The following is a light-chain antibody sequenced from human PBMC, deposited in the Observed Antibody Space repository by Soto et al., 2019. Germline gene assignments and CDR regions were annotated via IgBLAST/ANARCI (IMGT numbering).Light chain of an antibody. Sequence: DIQMTQSPSTLSASVGDRVTITCRASQSISTWLAWYQQKPGKAPNLLIYKASNLESGVPSRFSGSGSGTEFTLTISGLQRDDFATYYCQQYETYYTFGQGTKQEIK. J-gene: IGKJ2*01. CDR3: QQYETYYT. V-gene: IGKV1-5*03. CDR1: QSISTW. CDR2: KAS.